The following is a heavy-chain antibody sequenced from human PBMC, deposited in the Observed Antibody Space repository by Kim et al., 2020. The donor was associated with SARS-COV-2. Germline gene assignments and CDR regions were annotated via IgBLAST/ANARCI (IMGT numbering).Heavy chain of an antibody. CDR2: INHSGST. CDR3: ARGKWWSKELDY. D-gene: IGHD2-15*01. CDR1: GGSFSGYY. V-gene: IGHV4-34*01. Sequence: SETLSLTCAVYGGSFSGYYWSWIRQPPGKGLEWMGEINHSGSTNYNPSLKSRGTISVDTSKNQFSLKLSSVTAADTAGYYCARGKWWSKELDYWGQGTL. J-gene: IGHJ4*02.